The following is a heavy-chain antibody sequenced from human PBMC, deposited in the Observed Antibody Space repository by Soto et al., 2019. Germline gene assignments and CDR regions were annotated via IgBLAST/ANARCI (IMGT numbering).Heavy chain of an antibody. CDR2: ISWNSGDI. J-gene: IGHJ3*02. CDR1: GFTFDDYA. Sequence: EVQLVESGGGLVQPGRSLRLSCAASGFTFDDYAMHWVRQVPGKGLEWVSGISWNSGDIGYADSVKSRFTISRDNAKNSLYLQMNSRRAEDTAFYYCAKGYNLVGVTNDYSAAFDIWGQGTMVTVSS. V-gene: IGHV3-9*01. CDR3: AKGYNLVGVTNDYSAAFDI. D-gene: IGHD5-12*01.